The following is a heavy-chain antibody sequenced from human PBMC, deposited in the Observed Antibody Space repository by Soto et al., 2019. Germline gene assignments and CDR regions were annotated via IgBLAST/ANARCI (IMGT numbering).Heavy chain of an antibody. CDR3: AESSSPAAYFDY. Sequence: GGSLRLSCAASGFTFSSYGMHWVRQAPGKGLEWVAVISYDGSNKYYADSVKGRFTISRDNSKNTLYLQMNSLRAEDTAVYYCAESSSPAAYFDYWGQGTLVTVSS. CDR1: GFTFSSYG. V-gene: IGHV3-30*18. CDR2: ISYDGSNK. D-gene: IGHD6-6*01. J-gene: IGHJ4*02.